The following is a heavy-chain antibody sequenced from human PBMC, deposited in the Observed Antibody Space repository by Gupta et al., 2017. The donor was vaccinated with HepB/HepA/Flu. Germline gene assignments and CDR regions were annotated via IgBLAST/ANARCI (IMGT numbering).Heavy chain of an antibody. V-gene: IGHV3-23*01. D-gene: IGHD3-10*01. CDR2: ISAAGGTI. J-gene: IGHJ4*02. CDR1: GFTFSRSM. Sequence: EMQLLESGGGLVQPGESLRLSCVASGFTFSRSMMTWVRQAPGKGLAWVSYISAAGGTIDYGDSVKGRFTISRDNFKNTLYLQMSSLRAEDTAVYYCAKVDSVSGEFWGQGTLVTVSS. CDR3: AKVDSVSGEF.